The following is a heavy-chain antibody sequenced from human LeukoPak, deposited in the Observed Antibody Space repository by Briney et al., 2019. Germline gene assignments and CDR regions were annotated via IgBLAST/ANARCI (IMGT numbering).Heavy chain of an antibody. CDR2: IYSGGST. Sequence: GGSLRLSCAASGFTVSSNYMSWVRQAPGKGLEWVSVIYSGGSTYYADSVKGRFTISRDNSKNTLYLQMNSLRAEDTAVYYCARSKGTTVTTRGALSYWGQGTLVTVSS. V-gene: IGHV3-53*01. CDR3: ARSKGTTVTTRGALSY. J-gene: IGHJ4*02. D-gene: IGHD4-17*01. CDR1: GFTVSSNY.